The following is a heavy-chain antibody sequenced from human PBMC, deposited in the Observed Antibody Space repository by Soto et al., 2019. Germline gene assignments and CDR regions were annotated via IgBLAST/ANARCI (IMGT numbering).Heavy chain of an antibody. CDR2: IYYSGST. CDR3: ARGRDRYCSGGSCSHGMDV. Sequence: QVQLQESGPGLVKPSQTLSLTCTVSGGSISSGGYYWSWIRQHPGKGLEWIGYIYYSGSTYYNPSLRSRVTISVDTSKNQFSLKLSSLTAADTAVYYCARGRDRYCSGGSCSHGMDVWGQGTTVTVSS. D-gene: IGHD2-15*01. J-gene: IGHJ6*02. V-gene: IGHV4-31*03. CDR1: GGSISSGGYY.